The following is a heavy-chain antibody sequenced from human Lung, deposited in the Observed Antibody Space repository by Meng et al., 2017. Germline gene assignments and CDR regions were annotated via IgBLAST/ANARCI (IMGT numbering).Heavy chain of an antibody. CDR1: GGSFSDHY. Sequence: QVQLQQLGAGLVKPSETLSLTCVVSGGSFSDHYWSWIRQPPGKGLEWIGEINHSGSTNYNPSLESRATLSVDTSQNNLSLKLSSVTAADSAVYYCARGPTTMAHDFDYWGQGTLVTVSS. J-gene: IGHJ4*02. V-gene: IGHV4-34*01. CDR3: ARGPTTMAHDFDY. D-gene: IGHD4-11*01. CDR2: INHSGST.